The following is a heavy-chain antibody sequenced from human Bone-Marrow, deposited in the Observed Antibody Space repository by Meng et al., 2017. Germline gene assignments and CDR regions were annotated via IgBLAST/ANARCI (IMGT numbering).Heavy chain of an antibody. CDR3: ARHKGHSYGYLYFDY. V-gene: IGHV4-39*01. D-gene: IGHD5-18*01. CDR2: MYYSGNI. Sequence: QLQLQESGPGLVRPSETPSLICTVSGDSISSSTDYWGWIRQPPGKGLEWIGSMYYSGNIYYNPSLKSRVTISVDTSKNQFSLKVSSVTAADTAVFYCARHKGHSYGYLYFDYWGQGALVTVSS. J-gene: IGHJ4*02. CDR1: GDSISSSTDY.